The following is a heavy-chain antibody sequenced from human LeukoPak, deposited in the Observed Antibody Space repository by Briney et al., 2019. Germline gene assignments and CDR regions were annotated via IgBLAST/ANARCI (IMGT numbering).Heavy chain of an antibody. CDR3: ASGRVWNLEY. Sequence: QTGGSLRLSCAASGFTFSSYAMHWVRKAPGKGLEWVAVISYDGSNKYHADSVKGRFTISRDNSKNTLYLQMNSLRAEDTAVYYCASGRVWNLEYWGQGTLVTVSS. D-gene: IGHD1-1*01. J-gene: IGHJ4*02. V-gene: IGHV3-30*04. CDR2: ISYDGSNK. CDR1: GFTFSSYA.